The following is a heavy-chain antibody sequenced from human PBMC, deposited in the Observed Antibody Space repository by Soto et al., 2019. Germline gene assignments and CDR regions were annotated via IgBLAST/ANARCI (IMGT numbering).Heavy chain of an antibody. CDR2: IWNDGTNK. D-gene: IGHD6-19*01. CDR1: GFTFSSYA. V-gene: IGHV3-30*02. J-gene: IGHJ6*02. CDR3: AKDMTILEQWLVGPYYGMDV. Sequence: PGGSLRLSCAASGFTFSSYAMHWVRQAPGKGLEWVAVIWNDGTNKYYADSVKGRFTISRDNSKNSLYLQMNSLRAEDTAFYYCAKDMTILEQWLVGPYYGMDVWGQGTTVTVSS.